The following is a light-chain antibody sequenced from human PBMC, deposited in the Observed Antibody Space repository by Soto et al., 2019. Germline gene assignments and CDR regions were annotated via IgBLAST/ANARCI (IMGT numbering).Light chain of an antibody. CDR2: GAS. CDR3: HQYDSWT. J-gene: IGKJ1*01. CDR1: QSFNSIY. Sequence: EIVLTQSPGPLSLSPGERDTLSCRASQSFNSIYLAWYQQKPGQAPRPLIYGASRRATGLPDRFSGSGSGTDFTLTIIRLEPEDFAVYYCHQYDSWTFGQGTKVDIK. V-gene: IGKV3-20*01.